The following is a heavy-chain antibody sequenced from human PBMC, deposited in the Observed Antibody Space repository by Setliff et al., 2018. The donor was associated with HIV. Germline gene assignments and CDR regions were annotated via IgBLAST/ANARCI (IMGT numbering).Heavy chain of an antibody. Sequence: GGSLRLSCEASGFTFSSYAMHWVRQAPGKGLEWVAFLRFDGSNQHYADSVKGRFTISRDNPRNTLYLQMHSLTPEDTAVYYCAKDVARRLAAIGRRGFFDSWGQGTLVTVSS. J-gene: IGHJ4*02. CDR3: AKDVARRLAAIGRRGFFDS. V-gene: IGHV3-30*02. CDR2: LRFDGSNQ. D-gene: IGHD6-13*01. CDR1: GFTFSSYA.